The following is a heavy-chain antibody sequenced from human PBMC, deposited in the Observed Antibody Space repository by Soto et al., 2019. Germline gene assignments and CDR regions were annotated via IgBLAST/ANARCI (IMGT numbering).Heavy chain of an antibody. CDR2: ITSDGSST. V-gene: IGHV3-74*01. CDR3: ARGRRGGPDVFDI. CDR1: GFTFSSFW. Sequence: EVQLVESGGGLVQPGGSLRLSCAASGFTFSSFWTHWVRQAPGKGLVWVSRITSDGSSTSYADSVKGRFTISRDNAKNTLYLQMNSLRAEDTAVYYCARGRRGGPDVFDIWGQGTMVTVSS. D-gene: IGHD3-16*01. J-gene: IGHJ3*02.